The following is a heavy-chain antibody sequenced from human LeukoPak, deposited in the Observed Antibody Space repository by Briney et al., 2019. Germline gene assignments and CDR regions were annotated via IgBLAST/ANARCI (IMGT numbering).Heavy chain of an antibody. CDR3: ARGAEGSSSWYLIDY. J-gene: IGHJ4*02. CDR2: IIPIFGTA. Sequence: ASVKVSCKASGGTFSSYAISWVRQAPGQGLEWMGGIIPIFGTANYAQKFQGRVTITADKSTSTAYMELSSLRSEDTAVYYCARGAEGSSSWYLIDYWGQGTLVTVSS. D-gene: IGHD6-13*01. CDR1: GGTFSSYA. V-gene: IGHV1-69*06.